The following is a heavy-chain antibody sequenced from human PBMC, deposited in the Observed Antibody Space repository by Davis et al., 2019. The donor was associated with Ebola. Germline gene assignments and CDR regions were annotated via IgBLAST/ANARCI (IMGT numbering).Heavy chain of an antibody. Sequence: SETLSLTCAVYGGSFSGYYWSWIRQPPGKGLEWMGEINHHGITSYNPSLKSRVSMSVDTSKKQFSLKVTSVTAADTAVYYCARGLFWGGLDVWGQGTTVTVSS. V-gene: IGHV4-34*01. CDR2: INHHGIT. CDR1: GGSFSGYY. CDR3: ARGLFWGGLDV. D-gene: IGHD3-10*02. J-gene: IGHJ6*02.